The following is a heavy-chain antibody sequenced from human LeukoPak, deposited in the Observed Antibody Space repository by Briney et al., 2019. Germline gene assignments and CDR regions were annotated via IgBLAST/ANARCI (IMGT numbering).Heavy chain of an antibody. CDR2: ISYDGTNK. CDR3: AKDINYYDSSGYQRDY. Sequence: PGRSLRLSCAASGFTFNNYAMHWVRQAPGKGLEWVAVISYDGTNKYYADSVKGRFTISRDNSKNTLYLQMNSLRAEDTAVYYCAKDINYYDSSGYQRDYWGQGTLVTVSS. D-gene: IGHD3-22*01. V-gene: IGHV3-30-3*01. J-gene: IGHJ4*02. CDR1: GFTFNNYA.